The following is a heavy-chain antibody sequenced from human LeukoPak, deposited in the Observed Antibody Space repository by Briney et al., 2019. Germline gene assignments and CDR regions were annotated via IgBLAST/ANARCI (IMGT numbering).Heavy chain of an antibody. V-gene: IGHV3-15*01. CDR1: GFTFSNAW. Sequence: GGSLRLSCAASGFTFSNAWMSWVRQAPGKGLDWVGRIKSKTNGVTTNHAAPLKGRFTITRDDSKSTLYLKINSLKPEDTAVYYCTYYYDSSTYYHVDYWGQGTLVTVSS. CDR2: IKSKTNGVTT. D-gene: IGHD3-22*01. CDR3: TYYYDSSTYYHVDY. J-gene: IGHJ4*02.